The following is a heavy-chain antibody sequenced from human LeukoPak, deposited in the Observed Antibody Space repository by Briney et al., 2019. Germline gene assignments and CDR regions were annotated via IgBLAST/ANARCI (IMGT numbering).Heavy chain of an antibody. V-gene: IGHV1-46*01. CDR3: ARGGAGLVVPAAMYYYYYYMDV. D-gene: IGHD2-2*01. CDR1: GYTFTSYY. CDR2: INPSGGST. J-gene: IGHJ6*03. Sequence: ASVKVSCKASGYTFTSYYMHWVRQAPGQGLEWMGIINPSGGSTSYAQKFQGRVTMTRDTSTSTVYMELSSLRSEDTAVYYCARGGAGLVVPAAMYYYYYYMDVWGKGTTVTVSS.